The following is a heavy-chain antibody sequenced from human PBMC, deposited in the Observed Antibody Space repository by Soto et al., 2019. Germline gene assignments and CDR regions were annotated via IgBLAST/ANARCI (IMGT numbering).Heavy chain of an antibody. D-gene: IGHD2-2*01. V-gene: IGHV1-2*04. CDR3: ARGDCISTSCYFHYYYYGMDV. Sequence: GASVKVSCKASGYTFAAYYMHWVRQAPGQGLEWMGWINPNSGGTNYAQKFQGWVTMTRDTSISTAYMELSRLRSDDTAVYYCARGDCISTSCYFHYYYYGMDVWGQGTTVTVSS. CDR2: INPNSGGT. J-gene: IGHJ6*02. CDR1: GYTFAAYY.